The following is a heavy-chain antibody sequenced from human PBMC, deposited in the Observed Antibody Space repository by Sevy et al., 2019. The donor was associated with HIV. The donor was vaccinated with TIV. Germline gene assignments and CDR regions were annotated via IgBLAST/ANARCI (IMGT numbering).Heavy chain of an antibody. CDR1: GFIFSNYN. CDR2: ISSSSSYI. V-gene: IGHV3-21*01. D-gene: IGHD3-22*01. Sequence: SLKISCAASGFIFSNYNMNWVRQAPGKGLEWVSSISSSSSYIYYADSVKGRFTISRDNAKNSLYLQMNSLRAEDTAVYYCAGENYYDSTAYRFDYWGQGTLVTVSS. J-gene: IGHJ4*02. CDR3: AGENYYDSTAYRFDY.